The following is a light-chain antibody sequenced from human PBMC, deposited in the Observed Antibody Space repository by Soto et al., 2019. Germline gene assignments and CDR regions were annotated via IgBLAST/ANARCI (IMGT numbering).Light chain of an antibody. V-gene: IGKV1-33*01. Sequence: DIQMTQSPSSLSASVGDRVTITCQASQDISNFLNWYQQKPGKAPKLLIYDASNLEPGVPSRCRGSGSGTDFTFTISRLQPEDIATYYCQQYDNLPLTFGGGTKVQIK. J-gene: IGKJ4*01. CDR3: QQYDNLPLT. CDR1: QDISNF. CDR2: DAS.